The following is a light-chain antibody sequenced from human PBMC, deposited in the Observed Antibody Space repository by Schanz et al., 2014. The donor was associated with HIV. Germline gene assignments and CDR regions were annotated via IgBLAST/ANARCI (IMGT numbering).Light chain of an antibody. CDR2: ANN. CDR1: TSNIGSNH. Sequence: QSVLTQPPSASGTPGQRVTISCSGSTSNIGSNHVDWYQQLPGTAPRLLIQANNQRPSGVPDRFSGSKSGTSASLAISGLRSEDEADYHCAAWDDSLNVWVFGGGTKLTVL. V-gene: IGLV1-44*01. CDR3: AAWDDSLNVWV. J-gene: IGLJ3*02.